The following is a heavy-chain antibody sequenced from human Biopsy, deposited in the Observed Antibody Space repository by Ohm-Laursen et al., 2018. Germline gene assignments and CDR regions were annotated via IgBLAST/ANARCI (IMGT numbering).Heavy chain of an antibody. CDR1: GFTFDDYG. CDR3: ARAFRGQYFYYYYGMDV. V-gene: IGHV3-43D*04. J-gene: IGHJ6*02. Sequence: SLRLSCAAPGFTFDDYGMHWVRQAPGKGLEWVSLISWDGRTRYYADSVKGRFTISRDNSKNSLYLQMNSLRLEDTALYFCARAFRGQYFYYYYGMDVWGQGTTVTVSS. D-gene: IGHD3-9*01. CDR2: ISWDGRTR.